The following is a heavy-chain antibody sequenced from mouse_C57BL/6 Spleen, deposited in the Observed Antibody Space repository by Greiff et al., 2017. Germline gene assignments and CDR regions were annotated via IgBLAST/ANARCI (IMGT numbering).Heavy chain of an antibody. CDR3: ARWDYDYDEAY. Sequence: VKLMESGPELVKPGASVKLSCKASGYTFTSYDINWVKQRPGPGLEWIGWIYPRDGSTKYNEKFKGKATLTVDTSSSTAYMELHSLTSEDSAVYFCARWDYDYDEAYWGQGTLVTVSA. CDR2: IYPRDGST. V-gene: IGHV1-85*01. CDR1: GYTFTSYD. J-gene: IGHJ3*01. D-gene: IGHD2-4*01.